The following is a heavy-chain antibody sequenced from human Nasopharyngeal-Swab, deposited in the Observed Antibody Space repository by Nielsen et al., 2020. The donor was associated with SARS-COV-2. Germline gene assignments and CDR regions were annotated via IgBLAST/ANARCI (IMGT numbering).Heavy chain of an antibody. D-gene: IGHD1-1*01. CDR3: AKDWSGTDAGGWFDP. CDR1: GFTFSSYA. J-gene: IGHJ5*02. CDR2: ISGSGGST. Sequence: ESLKISCAASGFTFSSYAMSWVRQAPGKGLEWVSAISGSGGSTYYADSVKGRFTISRDNSKNTLYLQMNSLRAEDTAVYYCAKDWSGTDAGGWFDPWGQGTLVTVSS. V-gene: IGHV3-23*01.